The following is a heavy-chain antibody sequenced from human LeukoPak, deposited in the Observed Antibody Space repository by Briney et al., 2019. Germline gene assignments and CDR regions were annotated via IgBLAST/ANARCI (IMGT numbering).Heavy chain of an antibody. D-gene: IGHD1-20*01. J-gene: IGHJ4*02. CDR2: ISTSSTYI. CDR3: ARDPPFIIGTTFFDY. V-gene: IGHV3-21*01. CDR1: GFTFSSYS. Sequence: NPGGSLRLSCAASGFTFSSYSMNWVRQAPGKGLEWVSSISTSSTYIYYADSVKGRFTISRDNAKNSLYLQMSSLRAEDTAVYYCARDPPFIIGTTFFDYWGQGTLVTVSS.